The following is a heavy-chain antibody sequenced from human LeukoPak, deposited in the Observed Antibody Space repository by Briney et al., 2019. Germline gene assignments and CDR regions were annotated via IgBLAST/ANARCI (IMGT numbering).Heavy chain of an antibody. D-gene: IGHD3-22*01. J-gene: IGHJ4*02. Sequence: GGSLRLSCAASGFTFSNYVITWVRQAPGKGLEWVSSISSSGGSTYFADSVKGRFTISRDNAKNSLYLQMNSLRAEDTAVYYCARGAYYYEDWGQGTLVTVSS. CDR1: GFTFSNYV. V-gene: IGHV3-23*01. CDR3: ARGAYYYED. CDR2: ISSSGGST.